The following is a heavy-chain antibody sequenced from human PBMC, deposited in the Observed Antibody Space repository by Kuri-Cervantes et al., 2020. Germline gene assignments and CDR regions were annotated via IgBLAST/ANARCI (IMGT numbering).Heavy chain of an antibody. CDR3: ARVGSYYEDALDI. J-gene: IGHJ3*02. V-gene: IGHV3-11*04. D-gene: IGHD1-26*01. CDR2: ISSSGSTI. CDR1: GFTFSDYY. Sequence: GESLKISCAASGFTFSDYYMSWIRQAPGKGLEWVSYISSSGSTIYYADSVKGRFTISRDNAKNSLCLQMNSLRDEDTAVYYCARVGSYYEDALDIWGQGTMVTVSS.